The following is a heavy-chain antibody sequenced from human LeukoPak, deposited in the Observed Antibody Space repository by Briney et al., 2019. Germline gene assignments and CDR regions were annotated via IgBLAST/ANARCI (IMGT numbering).Heavy chain of an antibody. CDR1: GGSISSYY. V-gene: IGHV4-59*01. Sequence: SETLSLTCTVSGGSISSYYWSWIRQPPGKGLEWIGYTYYGGSTNYNPSLKSRVTISVDTSKNQFSLKLSSVTAADTAVYYCARDNRDYGDYVGSFDYWGQGTLVTVSS. CDR3: ARDNRDYGDYVGSFDY. D-gene: IGHD4-17*01. J-gene: IGHJ4*02. CDR2: TYYGGST.